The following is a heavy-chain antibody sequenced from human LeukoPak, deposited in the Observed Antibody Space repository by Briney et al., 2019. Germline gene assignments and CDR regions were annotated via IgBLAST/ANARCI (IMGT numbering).Heavy chain of an antibody. CDR3: ARAAPLNWFDP. CDR2: ISAYNGNT. CDR1: VYSFTSYG. J-gene: IGHJ5*02. D-gene: IGHD6-6*01. V-gene: IGHV1-18*01. Sequence: SSVKVSCKASVYSFTSYGISWVRQAPGQGLEWMGWISAYNGNTNYAQKLQGRVTITTDTSTSTAYLELRSLRSADTAVYYCARAAPLNWFDPWGQGTLVTVSS.